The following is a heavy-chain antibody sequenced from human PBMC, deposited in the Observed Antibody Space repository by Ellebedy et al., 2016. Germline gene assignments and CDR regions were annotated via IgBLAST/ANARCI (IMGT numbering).Heavy chain of an antibody. CDR2: ISSSSSTI. D-gene: IGHD3-9*01. V-gene: IGHV3-48*01. CDR1: GFSFSTYS. Sequence: GESLKISCVISGFSFSTYSMNWVRQAPGKGLEWVSYISSSSSTIYYADSVKGRFTISRDNAKNSLYLQMNSLRAEDTAVYYCARIMSYYDILTGYSSYYYYGMDVWGQGTTVTVSS. J-gene: IGHJ6*02. CDR3: ARIMSYYDILTGYSSYYYYGMDV.